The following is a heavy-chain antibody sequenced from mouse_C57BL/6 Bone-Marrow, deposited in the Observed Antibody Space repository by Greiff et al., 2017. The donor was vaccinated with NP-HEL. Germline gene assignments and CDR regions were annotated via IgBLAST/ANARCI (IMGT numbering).Heavy chain of an antibody. CDR2: IWSGGST. CDR1: GFSLTSYG. D-gene: IGHD1-1*01. Sequence: VQLQQSGPGLVQPSQSLSITCTVSGFSLTSYGVHWVRQSPGKGLEWLGVIWSGGSTDYNAAFISRLSISKDNSKSQVFFKMNSLQADDTAIYYCARNFPITTVVATDYAMDYWGQGTSVTVSS. J-gene: IGHJ4*01. CDR3: ARNFPITTVVATDYAMDY. V-gene: IGHV2-2*01.